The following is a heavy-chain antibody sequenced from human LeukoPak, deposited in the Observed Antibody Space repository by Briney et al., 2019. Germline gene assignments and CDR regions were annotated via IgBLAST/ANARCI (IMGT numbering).Heavy chain of an antibody. D-gene: IGHD6-19*01. Sequence: SQTLSLTCTVSGGSISSGDYYWSWIRQPPGKGLEWIGYIYYSGSTYYNPSLKSRVTISVDTSKNQFSLKLSSVTAADTAVYCCARAMYSSGWYGDYWGQGTLVTVSS. J-gene: IGHJ4*02. V-gene: IGHV4-30-4*08. CDR2: IYYSGST. CDR1: GGSISSGDYY. CDR3: ARAMYSSGWYGDY.